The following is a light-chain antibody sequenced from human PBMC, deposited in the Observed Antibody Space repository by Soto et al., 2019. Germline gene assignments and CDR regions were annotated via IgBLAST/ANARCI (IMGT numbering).Light chain of an antibody. V-gene: IGKV1-8*01. CDR1: QGISSY. J-gene: IGKJ1*01. CDR2: AAS. CDR3: LQDHTSPLT. Sequence: AIRMTQSPSSLSASTGDRVTITCRASQGISSYLAWYQQKPGKAPKLLIYAASTLQSGVPSRFSGSGSGTDFTLTISSLQPEDFATYFCLQDHTSPLTFGQGTKVDIK.